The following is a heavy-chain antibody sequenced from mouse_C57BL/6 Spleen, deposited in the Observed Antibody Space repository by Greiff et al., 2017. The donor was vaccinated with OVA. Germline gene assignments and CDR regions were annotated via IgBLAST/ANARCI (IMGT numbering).Heavy chain of an antibody. CDR2: ISYDGSN. J-gene: IGHJ1*03. D-gene: IGHD1-1*01. CDR1: GYSITSGYY. V-gene: IGHV3-6*01. Sequence: EVQLVESGPGLVKPSQSLSLTCSVTGYSITSGYYWNWIRQFPGNKLEWMGYISYDGSNNYNPSLKNRISITRDTSKNQFFLKLNSVTTEDTATYYCARDGSSFLWYFDVWGTGTTVTVSS. CDR3: ARDGSSFLWYFDV.